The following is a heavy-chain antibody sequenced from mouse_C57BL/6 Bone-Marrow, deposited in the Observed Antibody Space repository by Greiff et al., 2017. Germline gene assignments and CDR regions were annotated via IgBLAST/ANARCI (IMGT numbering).Heavy chain of an antibody. J-gene: IGHJ3*01. Sequence: EVKLVESGGGLVKPGGSLKLSCAASGFTFSSYAMSWVRQTPEKRLEWVATISDGGSYTYYPDNVKGRFTSSRDNAKNNLYLQMSHLKSEDTAMYYCARDRWLRFAYWGQGTLVTVSA. CDR3: ARDRWLRFAY. D-gene: IGHD2-2*01. CDR2: ISDGGSYT. CDR1: GFTFSSYA. V-gene: IGHV5-4*01.